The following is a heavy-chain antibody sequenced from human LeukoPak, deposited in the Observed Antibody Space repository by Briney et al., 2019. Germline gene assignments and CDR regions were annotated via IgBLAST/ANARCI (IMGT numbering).Heavy chain of an antibody. CDR1: GYTFTSYA. CDR2: INTNTGNP. J-gene: IGHJ4*02. CDR3: ARVGEINYDFWSGYQY. Sequence: ASVKVSCKASGYTFTSYAMNWVRQAPGQGLEWMGWINTNTGNPTYAQGFTGRFVFSLDTSVSTAYLQISSLKAEDTAVYYCARVGEINYDFWSGYQYWGQGTLVTVSS. V-gene: IGHV7-4-1*02. D-gene: IGHD3-3*01.